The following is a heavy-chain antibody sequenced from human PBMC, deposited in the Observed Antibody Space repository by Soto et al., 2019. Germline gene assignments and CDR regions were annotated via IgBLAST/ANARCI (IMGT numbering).Heavy chain of an antibody. CDR1: GFTFSSYS. J-gene: IGHJ4*02. Sequence: GGSLRLSCAASGFTFSSYSMNWVRQAPGKGLEWASYISSSSSTIFYADSVKGRFTISRDNAKNSLYLQMNSLRAEDTAVYYCTRAISGGPFDYWGQGALVTVSS. D-gene: IGHD2-15*01. CDR3: TRAISGGPFDY. V-gene: IGHV3-48*01. CDR2: ISSSSSTI.